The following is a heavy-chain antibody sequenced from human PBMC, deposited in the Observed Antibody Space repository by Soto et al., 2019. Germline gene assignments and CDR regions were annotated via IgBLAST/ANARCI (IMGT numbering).Heavy chain of an antibody. CDR3: ARVGAYFGEFDYFDY. D-gene: IGHD3-10*01. Sequence: EVQLVESGGGLVKPGGSLRLSCAASGFTFSSYSMNWVRQAPGKGLEWVSSISRNSDYTYYLDSVKGRFIISRDNARTSLYLHMNSLRDEDTAVYYCARVGAYFGEFDYFDYWGQGALFTVSS. CDR2: ISRNSDYT. J-gene: IGHJ4*02. CDR1: GFTFSSYS. V-gene: IGHV3-21*01.